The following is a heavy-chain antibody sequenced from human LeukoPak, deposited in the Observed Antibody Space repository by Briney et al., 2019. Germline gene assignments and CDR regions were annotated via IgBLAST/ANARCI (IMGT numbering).Heavy chain of an antibody. CDR3: SRESGPYSPFGH. D-gene: IGHD1-26*01. CDR1: GGSITTTNY. CDR2: ISLSGYT. J-gene: IGHJ4*02. V-gene: IGHV4-4*02. Sequence: SGTLSLTCGVSGGSITTTNYWSWVRQSPGRGLEWIGEISLSGYTGFNPSLRGRVTMSLDESKNHPSLTLTSVTAADTAIYYCSRESGPYSPFGHWGQGILVTVTT.